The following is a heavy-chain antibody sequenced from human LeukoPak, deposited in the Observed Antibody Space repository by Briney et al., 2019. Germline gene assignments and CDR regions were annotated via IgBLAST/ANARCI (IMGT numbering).Heavy chain of an antibody. D-gene: IGHD3-22*01. Sequence: SETLSLTCAVYGGSFSGYYWSWIRQPPGKGLEWIGEINHSGSTNYNPSLKSRVTISVDTSKNQFSLKLSSVTTADTAVYYCARGRHYTYRHYYNSSGSVTPRDAFDIWGQGTMVTVSS. CDR1: GGSFSGYY. J-gene: IGHJ3*02. CDR3: ARGRHYTYRHYYNSSGSVTPRDAFDI. V-gene: IGHV4-34*01. CDR2: INHSGST.